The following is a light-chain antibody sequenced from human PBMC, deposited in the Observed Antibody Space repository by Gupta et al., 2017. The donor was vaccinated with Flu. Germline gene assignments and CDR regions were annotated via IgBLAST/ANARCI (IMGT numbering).Light chain of an antibody. CDR2: GAS. V-gene: IGKV3-15*01. CDR3: QQYNNWPPWT. CDR1: QSVSSN. Sequence: ERATLSCRAGQSVSSNLAWYQQKPGQAPRLLIYGASTRATGIPARFSGSGSGTEFTLTISSLQSEDFAVYYCQQYNNWPPWTFGQGTKVEIK. J-gene: IGKJ1*01.